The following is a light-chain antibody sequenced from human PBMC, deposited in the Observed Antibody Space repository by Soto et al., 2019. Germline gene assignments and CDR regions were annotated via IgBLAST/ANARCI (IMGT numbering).Light chain of an antibody. Sequence: EIVLTQSPGTLSLPPGERATLSCRASQSVSSNYLAWYQQKAGQAPRLLIYGASSRATAIPDRFSGSGSGTDFTLTISRLEPEDFAVYYCQQYVSSPLTFGGGTKVEIK. V-gene: IGKV3-20*01. CDR2: GAS. J-gene: IGKJ4*01. CDR3: QQYVSSPLT. CDR1: QSVSSNY.